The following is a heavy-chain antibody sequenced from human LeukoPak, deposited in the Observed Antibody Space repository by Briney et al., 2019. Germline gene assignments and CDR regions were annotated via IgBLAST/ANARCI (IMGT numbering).Heavy chain of an antibody. Sequence: HPGGSLRLSCAASGFIFSSYSTNWVRQAPGKGLEWVSYISTTNDIYYADSVRGRFTISRDNAKNSLYLQMNSLRDEDTAVYYCARDHNWGFDYWGQGTPVAVSS. CDR2: ISTTNDI. CDR3: ARDHNWGFDY. D-gene: IGHD7-27*01. CDR1: GFIFSSYS. V-gene: IGHV3-48*02. J-gene: IGHJ4*02.